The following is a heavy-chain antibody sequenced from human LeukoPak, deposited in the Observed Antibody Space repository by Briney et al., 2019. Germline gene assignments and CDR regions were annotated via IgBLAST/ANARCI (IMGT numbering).Heavy chain of an antibody. CDR1: GFTLRSYG. CDR3: VKDKRDDYDEYYFDY. J-gene: IGHJ4*02. Sequence: GGSLRLSCAASGFTLRSYGMHWVRQAPGKGLEWVAFTRYDGSITYYADSVKGRFSISRDNSKNTLHLQMNSLRAEDTAVYYCVKDKRDDYDEYYFDYWGQETLVTVSS. CDR2: TRYDGSIT. V-gene: IGHV3-30*02. D-gene: IGHD4-17*01.